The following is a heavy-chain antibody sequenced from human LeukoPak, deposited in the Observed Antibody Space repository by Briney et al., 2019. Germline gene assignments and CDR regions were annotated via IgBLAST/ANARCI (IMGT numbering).Heavy chain of an antibody. CDR1: GYTFTGYY. CDR3: AKNPYEYYFDY. Sequence: GASVKVSCKASGYTFTGYYMHWVRQAPGQGLEWMGWINPNSGDTNYAQKFQGRVNMTRDTSIRTAYLELSGLRSDDTAVYYCAKNPYEYYFDYWGQGTLVTVSS. CDR2: INPNSGDT. V-gene: IGHV1-2*02. D-gene: IGHD5-12*01. J-gene: IGHJ4*02.